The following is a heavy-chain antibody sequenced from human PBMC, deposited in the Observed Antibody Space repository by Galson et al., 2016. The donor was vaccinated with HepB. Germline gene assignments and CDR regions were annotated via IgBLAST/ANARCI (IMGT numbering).Heavy chain of an antibody. J-gene: IGHJ6*02. Sequence: SLRLSCAASGFTFSSYAMNCVRQAPGKGLEWVSTISGSGDTTYYADSLKGRFTISRDNSNNTLYLQMNSLRAEDTAVYYCAKERAYGANWGVDGMDVWGQGTTVTVSS. V-gene: IGHV3-23*01. CDR2: ISGSGDTT. CDR3: AKERAYGANWGVDGMDV. D-gene: IGHD4-23*01. CDR1: GFTFSSYA.